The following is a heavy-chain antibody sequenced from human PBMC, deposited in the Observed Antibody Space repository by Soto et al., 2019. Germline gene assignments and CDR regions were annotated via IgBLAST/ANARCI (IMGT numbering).Heavy chain of an antibody. V-gene: IGHV3-21*04. CDR3: ARDSPQQHPGIYYYYGMDV. CDR2: ITSISTYI. D-gene: IGHD6-13*01. CDR1: EITFSSYT. Sequence: RLSYADTEITFSSYTINWVRQATGKKLEWVSSITSISTYIYYADSVKGRFTISRDNAKNSLSLQMNSLRADDTAVYYCARDSPQQHPGIYYYYGMDVWGQGTTVTVSS. J-gene: IGHJ6*02.